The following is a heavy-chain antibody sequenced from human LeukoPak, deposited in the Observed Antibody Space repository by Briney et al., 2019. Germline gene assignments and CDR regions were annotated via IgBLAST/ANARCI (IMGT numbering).Heavy chain of an antibody. Sequence: SETLSLTCTVSGGSISTTNYYWGWIRQSPGRGLEWFGCVYYSGSTYYNPSLKSRVTISVDTSQNQFSLQLTSVTAADTAVYYCARISPIVATNDYYYYMDVWGKGTTVTVSS. CDR1: GGSISTTNYY. V-gene: IGHV4-39*07. D-gene: IGHD5-12*01. CDR3: ARISPIVATNDYYYYMDV. J-gene: IGHJ6*03. CDR2: VYYSGST.